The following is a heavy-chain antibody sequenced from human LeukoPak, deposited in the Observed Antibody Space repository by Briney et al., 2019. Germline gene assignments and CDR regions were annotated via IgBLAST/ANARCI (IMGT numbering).Heavy chain of an antibody. CDR3: AKDTQRRFLEWLSGDY. V-gene: IGHV3-23*01. CDR2: ISGSGGST. CDR1: GFTFSSYA. Sequence: GGSLRLSCAASGFTFSSYAMSWVRQAPGKGLEWVSAISGSGGSTYYADSVKGRFTISRDNSKNTLYLQMNSLRAEDTAVYHCAKDTQRRFLEWLSGDYWGQGTLVTVSS. D-gene: IGHD3-3*01. J-gene: IGHJ4*02.